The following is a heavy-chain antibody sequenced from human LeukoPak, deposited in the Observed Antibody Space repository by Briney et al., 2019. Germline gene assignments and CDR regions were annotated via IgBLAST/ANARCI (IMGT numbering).Heavy chain of an antibody. CDR3: ASGRGAGAHYYYYGMDV. CDR1: GGSFSGYY. D-gene: IGHD6-19*01. Sequence: PSETLSLTCAVYGGSFSGYYWSWIRQPPGKGLEWIGEINHSGSTNYSPSLKSRVTISVDTSKNQFSLKLSSVTAADTAVYYCASGRGAGAHYYYYGMDVWGQGTTVTVSS. V-gene: IGHV4-34*01. CDR2: INHSGST. J-gene: IGHJ6*02.